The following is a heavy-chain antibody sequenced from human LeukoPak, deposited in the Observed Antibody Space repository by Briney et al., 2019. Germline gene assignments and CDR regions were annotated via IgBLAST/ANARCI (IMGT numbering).Heavy chain of an antibody. Sequence: PGGSLRLSCAASGFTFSSYSMNWVRQAPGKGLEWVSSISSRSSYIYYADSVKGRFTISRDNAKNSLYLQMNSLRAEDTAVYYCARAAPNYGGNSWFDYWGQGTLVTVSS. J-gene: IGHJ4*02. CDR3: ARAAPNYGGNSWFDY. V-gene: IGHV3-21*04. D-gene: IGHD4-23*01. CDR1: GFTFSSYS. CDR2: ISSRSSYI.